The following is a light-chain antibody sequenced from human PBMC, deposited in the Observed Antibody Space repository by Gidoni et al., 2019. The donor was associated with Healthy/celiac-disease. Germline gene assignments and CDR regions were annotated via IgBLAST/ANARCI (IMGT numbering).Light chain of an antibody. J-gene: IGLJ2*01. CDR2: DDS. CDR3: QVWDSSSDHPV. Sequence: SYVLTQPHSVSVAPRQTARITCGGNNIGSKRVNWYQQTPGKATVLVVYDDSDRPSGIPERFSGSNSGNTANLTISRVEAGDEADYYCQVWDSSSDHPVFGGGTKLTVL. V-gene: IGLV3-21*02. CDR1: NIGSKR.